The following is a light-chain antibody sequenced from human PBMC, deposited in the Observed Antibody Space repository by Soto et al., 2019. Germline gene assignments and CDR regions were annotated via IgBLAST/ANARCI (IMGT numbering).Light chain of an antibody. J-gene: IGKJ1*01. CDR1: QSFTSSY. V-gene: IGKV3-20*01. CDR3: QQYNHWPRWT. Sequence: EIVLTQSPGTLSLSAGERATLSCRASQSFTSSYLAWYQQTPGQAPSLLIYGASSRAAGIPDRFSGSGSGTDFTLTISRLEPEDFAVYYCQQYNHWPRWTFGQGTKVDIK. CDR2: GAS.